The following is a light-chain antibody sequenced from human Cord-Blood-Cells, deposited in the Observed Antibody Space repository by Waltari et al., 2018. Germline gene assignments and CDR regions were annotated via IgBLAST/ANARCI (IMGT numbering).Light chain of an antibody. V-gene: IGLV10-54*01. CDR3: SAWDSSLSAWV. CDR2: RNN. CDR1: SNNVGNQG. J-gene: IGLJ3*02. Sequence: QPGLTQPPSVSKGLRHVATLTCTGNSNNVGNQGAAWLQQHQGHPPKLLSYRNNNRPSGISERLSASRSGNTASLTITGLQPEDEADYYCSAWDSSLSAWVFGGGTKLTVL.